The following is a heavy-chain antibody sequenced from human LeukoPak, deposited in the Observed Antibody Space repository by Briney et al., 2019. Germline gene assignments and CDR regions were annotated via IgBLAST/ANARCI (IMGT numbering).Heavy chain of an antibody. CDR2: ISGSGGST. Sequence: PGGSLRLSCAASGFTFSSYAMSWVRQAPGKGLEWVSAISGSGGSTYYADSVKGRFTISRDNSKNTLYLQMNSLRAEDTAVYYCATYYYDSSGYFAYWGQGTLVTVSS. J-gene: IGHJ4*02. V-gene: IGHV3-23*01. CDR1: GFTFSSYA. D-gene: IGHD3-22*01. CDR3: ATYYYDSSGYFAY.